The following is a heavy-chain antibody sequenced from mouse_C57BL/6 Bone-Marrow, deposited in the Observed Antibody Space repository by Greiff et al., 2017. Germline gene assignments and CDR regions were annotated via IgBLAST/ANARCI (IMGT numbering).Heavy chain of an antibody. V-gene: IGHV1-55*01. CDR2: IYPGSGST. J-gene: IGHJ3*01. D-gene: IGHD2-4*01. Sequence: QVQLKQSGAELVKPGASVKMSCKASGYTFTSYWITWVKQRPGQGLEWIGDIYPGSGSTNYNEKFKSKATLTVDTSSSTAYMQLSSLTSEDSAVYYCATYDYDEWFAYWGQGTLVTVSA. CDR3: ATYDYDEWFAY. CDR1: GYTFTSYW.